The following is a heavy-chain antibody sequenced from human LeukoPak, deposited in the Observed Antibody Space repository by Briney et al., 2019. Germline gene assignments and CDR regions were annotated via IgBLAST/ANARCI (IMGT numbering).Heavy chain of an antibody. D-gene: IGHD3-10*01. V-gene: IGHV3-23*01. CDR3: AKSAHLRITMVRGVIPYFDY. J-gene: IGHJ4*02. CDR1: GFTFSSYS. Sequence: GRSLRLSCAVSGFTFSSYSMSWARRAPGKGLEWVSAISVSGGSTYYADSAKRRFTISRDNSKHTLYRQMNSLRAEDTAVYYCAKSAHLRITMVRGVIPYFDYWGQGTLVTVSS. CDR2: ISVSGGST.